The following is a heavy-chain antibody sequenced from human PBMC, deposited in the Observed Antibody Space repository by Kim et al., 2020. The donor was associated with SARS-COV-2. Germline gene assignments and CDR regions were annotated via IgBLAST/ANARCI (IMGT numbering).Heavy chain of an antibody. CDR3: AKSGYCTGTSCPRYYFDS. J-gene: IGHJ4*02. CDR1: GFTFTNYV. D-gene: IGHD2-15*01. CDR2: ISDGGYTT. Sequence: GGSLRLSCAASGFTFTNYVMNWVRQAPGKGLEWVSTISDGGYTTYYADSVQGRFTISRDNSKNMLFLQLNSLGAEDTALYYCAKSGYCTGTSCPRYYFDSWGQGTLVTVSS. V-gene: IGHV3-23*01.